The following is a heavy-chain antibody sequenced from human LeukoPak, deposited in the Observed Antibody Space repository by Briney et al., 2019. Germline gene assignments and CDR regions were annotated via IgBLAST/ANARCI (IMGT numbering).Heavy chain of an antibody. Sequence: ASVKVSCKASGYTFTSYDINWVRQATGQGLEWMGWINPNSGGTNYAQKFQGRVTMTRDTSISTAYMELSRLRSDDTAVYYCARGYGLKYFDYWGQGTLVTVSS. CDR1: GYTFTSYD. V-gene: IGHV1-2*02. D-gene: IGHD5-18*01. CDR2: INPNSGGT. J-gene: IGHJ4*02. CDR3: ARGYGLKYFDY.